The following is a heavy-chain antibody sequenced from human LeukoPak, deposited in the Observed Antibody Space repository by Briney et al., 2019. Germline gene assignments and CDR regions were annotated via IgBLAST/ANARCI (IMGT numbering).Heavy chain of an antibody. D-gene: IGHD5-18*01. V-gene: IGHV4-59*01. Sequence: SETLSLTCTVSGGSISSYYWSWIRQPPGKGLEWIGYIYYSGSTNYNPSLKSRVTISVDTSKNQFSPKLSSVTAADTAVYYCAGYTAMVLDYWGQGTLVTVSS. CDR1: GGSISSYY. CDR3: AGYTAMVLDY. J-gene: IGHJ4*02. CDR2: IYYSGST.